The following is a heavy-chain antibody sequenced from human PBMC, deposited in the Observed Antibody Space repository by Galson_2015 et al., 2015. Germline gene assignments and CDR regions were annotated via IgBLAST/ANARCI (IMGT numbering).Heavy chain of an antibody. CDR3: ARVGGDIAARTWGYFDY. CDR1: GFTFSNSA. D-gene: IGHD5-12*01. Sequence: SLRLSCAASGFTFSNSAMSWVRQAPGKGLEWVSVISDSGGSTYYADSVKGRFTISRDNSKNTLYLQMNSLRPEDTAVYYCARVGGDIAARTWGYFDYWGQGTLVTVSS. CDR2: ISDSGGST. J-gene: IGHJ4*02. V-gene: IGHV3-23*01.